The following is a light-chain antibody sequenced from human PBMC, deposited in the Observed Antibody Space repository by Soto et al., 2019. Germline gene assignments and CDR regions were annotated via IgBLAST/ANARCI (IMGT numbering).Light chain of an antibody. V-gene: IGKV3-20*01. CDR3: QQYNSYSPWT. CDR1: GSVSSSY. J-gene: IGKJ1*01. Sequence: EIVLTQSPGTLSLSPGERATLSCRASGSVSSSYLAWYQQKPGQAPRLLIYGASNRATGIPDRFSGSGSGTDFTLTISSLQPDDFATYYCQQYNSYSPWTFGQGTKVDIK. CDR2: GAS.